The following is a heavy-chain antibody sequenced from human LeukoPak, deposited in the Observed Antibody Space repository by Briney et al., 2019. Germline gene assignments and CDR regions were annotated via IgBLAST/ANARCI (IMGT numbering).Heavy chain of an antibody. J-gene: IGHJ4*02. Sequence: GGSLRLSCAASGFTFSSYAMSWVRQAPGKGLEWVSAISGSGGSTYYAASVKGRFTISRDNSKHTLYLQMNRLSAEDTAVYYCAKDRSWATILYYWGQGTLVTVSS. V-gene: IGHV3-23*01. D-gene: IGHD5-12*01. CDR3: AKDRSWATILYY. CDR1: GFTFSSYA. CDR2: ISGSGGST.